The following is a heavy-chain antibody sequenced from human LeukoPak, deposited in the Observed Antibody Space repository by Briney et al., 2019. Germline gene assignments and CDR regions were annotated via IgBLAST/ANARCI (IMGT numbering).Heavy chain of an antibody. D-gene: IGHD2-8*02. CDR1: GGSICDYY. V-gene: IGHV4-4*07. CDR2: IHISGST. Sequence: SETLSLTCTVSGGSICDYYWSWIRQPAGKGLEWVGRIHISGSTIYSPSLRGRVTMSLDTSKKHFSLKLNSVTAADTAVYYCARFSYTGGVFYPEDSWGQGTLVSVSS. J-gene: IGHJ4*02. CDR3: ARFSYTGGVFYPEDS.